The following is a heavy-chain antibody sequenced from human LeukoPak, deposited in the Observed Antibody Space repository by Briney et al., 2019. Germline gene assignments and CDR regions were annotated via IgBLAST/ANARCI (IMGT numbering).Heavy chain of an antibody. CDR3: ARVRVPYYFDY. V-gene: IGHV1-69*04. J-gene: IGHJ4*02. CDR1: GGTFSSYA. Sequence: SVKVSCKASGGTFSSYAIIWVRQAPGQGLEWMGRIIPILGIANYAQKFQGRVTITADKSTSTAYMELSSLRSEDTAVYYCARVRVPYYFDYWGQGTLVTVSS. CDR2: IIPILGIA. D-gene: IGHD1-1*01.